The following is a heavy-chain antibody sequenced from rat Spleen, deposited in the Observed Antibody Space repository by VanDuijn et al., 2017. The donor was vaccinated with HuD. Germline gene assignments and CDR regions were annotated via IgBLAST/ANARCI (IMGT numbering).Heavy chain of an antibody. J-gene: IGHJ1*01. Sequence: EVQLVESDGGLVQPGRSLKLSCAASGFTFSDYYMAWVRQAPTKGLEWVATISYDGGRNFYRDSVKGRFTISRDNAKSTLSLQMDSLRSEDTATYYCATDEQLYWYFDFWGPGTMVTVSS. CDR3: ATDEQLYWYFDF. CDR1: GFTFSDYY. V-gene: IGHV5-20*01. D-gene: IGHD1-2*01. CDR2: ISYDGGRN.